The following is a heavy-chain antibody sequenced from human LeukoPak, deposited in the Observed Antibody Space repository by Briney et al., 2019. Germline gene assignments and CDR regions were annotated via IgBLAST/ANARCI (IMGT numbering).Heavy chain of an antibody. CDR3: AREGTKAGYCSSTSCSNWFDP. Sequence: AASVKVSCKASGGTFSSYAISWVRQAPGQGLEWMRRIIPIFGTANYAQKFQGRVTITTDESTSTAYMELSSLRSEDTAVYYCAREGTKAGYCSSTSCSNWFDPWGQGTLVTVSS. V-gene: IGHV1-69*05. CDR2: IIPIFGTA. J-gene: IGHJ5*02. CDR1: GGTFSSYA. D-gene: IGHD2-2*01.